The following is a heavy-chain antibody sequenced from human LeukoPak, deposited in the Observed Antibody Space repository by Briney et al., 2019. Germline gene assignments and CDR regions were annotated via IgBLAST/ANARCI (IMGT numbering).Heavy chain of an antibody. Sequence: GGSPRLSCAASGFTFSRYWMSWVRQAPGKGLEWVANIKKDGSEKYYVDSVKGRFTISRDNAKNSLYLQMNSLGAEDTAVYYCARRGTSSSWAHFDYWGQGTLVTVSS. CDR3: ARRGTSSSWAHFDY. CDR1: GFTFSRYW. V-gene: IGHV3-7*05. J-gene: IGHJ4*02. D-gene: IGHD6-13*01. CDR2: IKKDGSEK.